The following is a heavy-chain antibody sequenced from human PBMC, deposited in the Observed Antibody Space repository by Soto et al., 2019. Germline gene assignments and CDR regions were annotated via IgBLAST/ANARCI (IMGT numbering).Heavy chain of an antibody. Sequence: QVQLQESGPGLVKPSQTLSLTCTVSGGSISSGGYYWSWIRHHPGNGLEWIGYIYYSGSTYYNPALKSRVTISVDTSKNQFSLKLSSVTAADTAVYYCARGRSSTSPYPIGYWGQGTLVTVSS. J-gene: IGHJ4*02. CDR1: GGSISSGGYY. CDR3: ARGRSSTSPYPIGY. D-gene: IGHD2-2*01. V-gene: IGHV4-31*03. CDR2: IYYSGST.